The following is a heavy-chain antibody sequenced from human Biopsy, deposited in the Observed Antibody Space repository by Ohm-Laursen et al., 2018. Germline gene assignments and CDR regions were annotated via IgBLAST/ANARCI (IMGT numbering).Heavy chain of an antibody. CDR1: GYTFTALS. CDR2: LAPENGKT. V-gene: IGHV1-24*01. Sequence: ASVKVSCKVSGYTFTALSMHWVRQAPGRGLEWMGGLAPENGKTIYAQKVQGRITLTEDTSTDSAYMEMSSLRSEDTSVYYCSADLNVLNVNYWGQGTQVTVSS. D-gene: IGHD1-1*01. CDR3: SADLNVLNVNY. J-gene: IGHJ4*02.